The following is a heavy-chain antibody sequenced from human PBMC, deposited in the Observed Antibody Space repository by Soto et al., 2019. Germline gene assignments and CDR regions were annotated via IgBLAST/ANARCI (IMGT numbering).Heavy chain of an antibody. CDR1: GFTVSSNY. V-gene: IGHV3-66*01. CDR2: IYSGGST. D-gene: IGHD3-10*01. Sequence: EVQLVESGGGLVQPGGSLRLSCAASGFTVSSNYMSWVRQAPGKGLEWVSVIYSGGSTYYADSVKGRFTISRDNSKNPLYLQRNSLRAEDTAVYYCARAGGAMVRGVFDYWGQGTLVTVSS. J-gene: IGHJ4*02. CDR3: ARAGGAMVRGVFDY.